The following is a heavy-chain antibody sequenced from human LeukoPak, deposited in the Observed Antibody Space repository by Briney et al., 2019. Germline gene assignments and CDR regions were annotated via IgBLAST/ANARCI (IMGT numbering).Heavy chain of an antibody. V-gene: IGHV3-23*01. CDR3: AAYYTSSDY. D-gene: IGHD3-3*01. J-gene: IGHJ4*02. CDR2: ISISGGST. Sequence: TGGSLRLSCAASGFSFSSYAMSWVRQAPGKGLEWVSAISISGGSTYYADSVKGRFTISRDNSKHTMYLQMNSLRAEDTAVYYCAAYYTSSDYWGQGTLVTVSS. CDR1: GFSFSSYA.